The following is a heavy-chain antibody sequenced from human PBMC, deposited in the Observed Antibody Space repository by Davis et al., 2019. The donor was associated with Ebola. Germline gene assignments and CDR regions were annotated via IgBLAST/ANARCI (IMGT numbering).Heavy chain of an antibody. Sequence: PSGSLSLSCAASGFSFSAAAIHWVRQAPGKGLEWVGRIRAKTKNYATASSESVKGRITFSRDDSKNTAYLQMHSLKTEDAAVYYCTTLIDFWGQGTLVTVSS. CDR3: TTLIDF. D-gene: IGHD3-22*01. V-gene: IGHV3-73*01. CDR1: GFSFSAAA. CDR2: IRAKTKNYAT. J-gene: IGHJ4*02.